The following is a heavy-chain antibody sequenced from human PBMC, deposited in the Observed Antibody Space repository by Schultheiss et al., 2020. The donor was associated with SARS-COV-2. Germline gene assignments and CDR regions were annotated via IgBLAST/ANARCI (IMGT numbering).Heavy chain of an antibody. Sequence: SETLSLTCTVSGGSVSSGSYYWSWIRQPPGKGLEWIGYIYYSGSTNYNPSLKSRVTISVDTSKNQFSLKLSSVTAADTAVYYCARLHIAAADPGPDDYWGQGTLVTVSS. CDR1: GGSVSSGSYY. V-gene: IGHV4-61*01. CDR3: ARLHIAAADPGPDDY. J-gene: IGHJ4*02. D-gene: IGHD6-13*01. CDR2: IYYSGST.